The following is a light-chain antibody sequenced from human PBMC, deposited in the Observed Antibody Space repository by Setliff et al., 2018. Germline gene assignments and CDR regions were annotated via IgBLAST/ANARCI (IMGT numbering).Light chain of an antibody. CDR3: SSYGGNNNVT. J-gene: IGLJ2*01. V-gene: IGLV2-8*01. Sequence: QSVLTQPPSASGSPGQSVTISCTGTRSDVGGYNYVSWYQQHPGKAPKLVIYDVSKRPSGVPDRFSGAKSGNTASLTVSGLQAEDEADYFCSSYGGNNNVTFGGGT. CDR2: DVS. CDR1: RSDVGGYNY.